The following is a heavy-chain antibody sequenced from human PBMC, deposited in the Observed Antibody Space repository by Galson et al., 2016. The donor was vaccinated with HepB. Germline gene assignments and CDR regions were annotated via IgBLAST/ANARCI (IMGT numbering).Heavy chain of an antibody. CDR1: GFSFSAYA. D-gene: IGHD3-10*01. CDR3: ARVKIAHASGSFNYAMDV. V-gene: IGHV3-30*03. J-gene: IGHJ6*02. Sequence: SLRLSCAASGFSFSAYAMHWVRQAPGKGLEWLAVISYDGSNKYYEDSVKGRFTISRDNSKNTLSMQMNTLRVVDTAVYYCARVKIAHASGSFNYAMDVWGQGTSVTVSS. CDR2: ISYDGSNK.